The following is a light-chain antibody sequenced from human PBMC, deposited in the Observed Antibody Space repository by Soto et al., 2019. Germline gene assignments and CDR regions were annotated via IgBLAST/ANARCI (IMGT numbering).Light chain of an antibody. J-gene: IGLJ1*01. V-gene: IGLV2-14*01. CDR2: EVS. Sequence: QSALTQPASVSGSHGQSITISCTGTSSDVGGYDYVSGYQLHPGKAPKLMVFEVSNRPSGVSDRFSGFKSGNTGSLTISCLKAEDEADYFCSSYSISTAYLFGTGTKLTVL. CDR3: SSYSISTAYL. CDR1: SSDVGGYDY.